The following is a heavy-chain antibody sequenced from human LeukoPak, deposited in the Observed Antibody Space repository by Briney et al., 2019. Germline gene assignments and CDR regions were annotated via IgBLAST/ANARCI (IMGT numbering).Heavy chain of an antibody. CDR3: ARHGGEYSSSWYGRGPFDY. CDR2: IYYSGST. Sequence: SQTLSLTCTVSGGSISSSSYYWGWIRQPPGKGLEWIGSIYYSGSTYYNPSLKSRVTISVDTSKNQFSLKLSSVTAADTAVYYCARHGGEYSSSWYGRGPFDYWGQGTLVTVSS. CDR1: GGSISSSSYY. J-gene: IGHJ4*02. V-gene: IGHV4-39*01. D-gene: IGHD6-13*01.